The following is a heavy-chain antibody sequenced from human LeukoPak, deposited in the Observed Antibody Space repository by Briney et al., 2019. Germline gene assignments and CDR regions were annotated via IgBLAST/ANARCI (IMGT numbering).Heavy chain of an antibody. Sequence: PSETLSLTCVVSGYSISSGYYWGWIRQPPGKGLEWIGSIYHSGSTYYNPSLKSRVTISVDTSKNQFSLKLSSVTAADTAVYYCARLSGYDYVDPWGQGTLVTVSS. V-gene: IGHV4-38-2*01. CDR2: IYHSGST. J-gene: IGHJ5*02. CDR1: GYSISSGYY. D-gene: IGHD5-12*01. CDR3: ARLSGYDYVDP.